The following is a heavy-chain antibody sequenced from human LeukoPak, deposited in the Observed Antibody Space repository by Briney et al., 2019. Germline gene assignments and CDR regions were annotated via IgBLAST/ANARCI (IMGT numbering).Heavy chain of an antibody. Sequence: GASVKVSCKASGGTFNSYPISWVRQAPGQGLEWMGGIIPIFGTANYAQKFQGRVTITADKSTSTAYMELSSLRSEDTAVYYCARVGYSNRGGVFDYWGQGTLVTVSS. D-gene: IGHD6-13*01. CDR3: ARVGYSNRGGVFDY. CDR1: GGTFNSYP. CDR2: IIPIFGTA. V-gene: IGHV1-69*06. J-gene: IGHJ4*02.